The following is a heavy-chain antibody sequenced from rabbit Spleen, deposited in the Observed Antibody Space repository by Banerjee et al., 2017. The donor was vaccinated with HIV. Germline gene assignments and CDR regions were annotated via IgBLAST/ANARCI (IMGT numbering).Heavy chain of an antibody. CDR3: ARDLTSIIGWNFNL. D-gene: IGHD1-1*01. CDR2: IYTGNSKS. V-gene: IGHV1S40*01. J-gene: IGHJ4*01. Sequence: VESGGGPVQPGASLTITCGASGLDFSSSSDMCWVRQAPGKGLEWIACIYTGNSKSYIAGWARGHFTISRTSSTTVTLRMTSLTVADTATYFCARDLTSIIGWNFNLWGPGTLVTVS. CDR1: GLDFSSSSD.